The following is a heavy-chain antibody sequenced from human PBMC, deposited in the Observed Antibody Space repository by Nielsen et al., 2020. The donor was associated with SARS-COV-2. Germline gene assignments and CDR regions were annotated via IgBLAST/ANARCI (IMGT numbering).Heavy chain of an antibody. J-gene: IGHJ4*02. V-gene: IGHV1-46*01. Sequence: ASVKVSCKASGYSFTSYDMHWVRQAPGQGLEWMGVIYPSVGSTIYAQKFQGRVSMTRDTSTSTVSMELRSLRSEDTAVYYCARHYVGFLEWFSYFDYWGQGTLVTVSS. CDR3: ARHYVGFLEWFSYFDY. CDR1: GYSFTSYD. D-gene: IGHD3-3*01. CDR2: IYPSVGST.